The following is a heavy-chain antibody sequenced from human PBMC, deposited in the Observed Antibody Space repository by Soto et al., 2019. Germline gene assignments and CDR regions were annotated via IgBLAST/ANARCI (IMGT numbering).Heavy chain of an antibody. V-gene: IGHV1-18*01. J-gene: IGHJ6*02. Sequence: ASVKVSCKASGYTFTSYGISWVRQAPGQGLEWMGWISAYNGNTNYAQKLQGRVTMTTDTSTSTAYMELRSLRSDDTAVYYCVRVDYYGSGSYSWDYYYYGMHAWGQGTTVTVS. D-gene: IGHD3-10*01. CDR3: VRVDYYGSGSYSWDYYYYGMHA. CDR2: ISAYNGNT. CDR1: GYTFTSYG.